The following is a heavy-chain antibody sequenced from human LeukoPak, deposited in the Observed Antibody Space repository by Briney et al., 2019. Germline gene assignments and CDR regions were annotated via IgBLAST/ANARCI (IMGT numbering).Heavy chain of an antibody. D-gene: IGHD1-1*01. V-gene: IGHV3-7*01. Sequence: PGGSLRLSCAASAFSISTYWMGWLRLAPGKGLDWVSYIRQDGSDQYYVNSVKGRFTISRDNARNSVYLEMRSLRVEDTGLYYCARMGASNWNRELNWLDPWGQGTLVTVSS. CDR1: AFSISTYW. J-gene: IGHJ5*02. CDR3: ARMGASNWNRELNWLDP. CDR2: IRQDGSDQ.